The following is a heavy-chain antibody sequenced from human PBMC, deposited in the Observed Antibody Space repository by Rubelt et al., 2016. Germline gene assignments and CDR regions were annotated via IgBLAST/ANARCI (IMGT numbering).Heavy chain of an antibody. CDR1: GASISRTTYF. D-gene: IGHD6-13*01. CDR2: ISYDGSNK. Sequence: QLQLQESGPGLVKPSETLSLTCSVSGASISRTTYFWAWVRQAPGKGLEWVAVISYDGSNKYYADSVKGRLTISRDNSKKTLYLQRNSLRAEDTAVYYCARAEQQLVRGGMDVWGQGTTVTVSS. J-gene: IGHJ6*02. V-gene: IGHV3-30*04. CDR3: ARAEQQLVRGGMDV.